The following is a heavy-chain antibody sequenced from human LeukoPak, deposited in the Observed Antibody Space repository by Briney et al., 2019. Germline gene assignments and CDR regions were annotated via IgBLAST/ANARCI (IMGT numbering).Heavy chain of an antibody. D-gene: IGHD2-15*01. CDR3: AKGLGYCSGGSCYPDY. V-gene: IGHV3-9*01. J-gene: IGHJ4*02. CDR2: ISWNSGSI. Sequence: GSSLRLSCAASGFTFDDYAMHWVRQAPGKGLEWVSGISWNSGSIGYADSVKGRFTISRDNAKNSLYLQMNSLRAEDTALYYCAKGLGYCSGGSCYPDYWGQGTLVTVSS. CDR1: GFTFDDYA.